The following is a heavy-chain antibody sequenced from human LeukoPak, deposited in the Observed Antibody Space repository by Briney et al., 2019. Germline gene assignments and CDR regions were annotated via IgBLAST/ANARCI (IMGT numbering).Heavy chain of an antibody. CDR3: ARDDGDYSDY. CDR1: GGSISSSSYY. V-gene: IGHV4-39*07. CDR2: IYYSGST. D-gene: IGHD4-17*01. Sequence: SETLSLTCTVSGGSISSSSYYWGWIRQPPGKGLEWIGSIYYSGSTYYNPSLKSRVTISVDTSKNQFSLKLSSVTAADTAVYYCARDDGDYSDYWGQGTLVTVSS. J-gene: IGHJ4*02.